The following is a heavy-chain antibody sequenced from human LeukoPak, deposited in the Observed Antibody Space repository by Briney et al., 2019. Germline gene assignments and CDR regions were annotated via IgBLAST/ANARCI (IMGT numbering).Heavy chain of an antibody. CDR2: IIPLYNTS. Sequence: SVKVSRKDSGGTFSSYSISWVRQAPRQGLEWMGGIIPLYNTSNYAQKFQGRVSITADKSTNTTYMELSSLTSEDTAVYYCTRAGMPGYCSGASCSNWFDPWGQRTLVTVSS. CDR3: TRAGMPGYCSGASCSNWFDP. D-gene: IGHD2-15*01. J-gene: IGHJ5*02. CDR1: GGTFSSYS. V-gene: IGHV1-69*06.